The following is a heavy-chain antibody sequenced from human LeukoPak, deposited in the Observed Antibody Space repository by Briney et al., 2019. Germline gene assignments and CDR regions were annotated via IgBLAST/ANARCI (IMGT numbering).Heavy chain of an antibody. D-gene: IGHD4-17*01. CDR2: IIPIFGTA. CDR1: GYTFTGYY. Sequence: SVKVSCKASGYTFTGYYMHWVRQAPGQGLEWMGGIIPIFGTANYAQKFQGRVTITADESTSTAYMELSSLRSEDTAVYYCARGGDYGDPRRAFDIWGQGTMVTVSS. CDR3: ARGGDYGDPRRAFDI. J-gene: IGHJ3*02. V-gene: IGHV1-69*13.